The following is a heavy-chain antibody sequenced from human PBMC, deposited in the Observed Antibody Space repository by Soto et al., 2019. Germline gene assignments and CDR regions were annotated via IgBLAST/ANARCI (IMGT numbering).Heavy chain of an antibody. V-gene: IGHV4-59*11. Sequence: SETLSLTCTVSGGSISSHYWSWVRQAPGKGLEWIGHIYYRGSTNYNPSLRSRSTISVDTSKNQFSLKLSSVTAADTAVYYCAREVAVAGTYWFDPWGQGTLVTVSS. D-gene: IGHD6-19*01. CDR3: AREVAVAGTYWFDP. CDR1: GGSISSHY. CDR2: IYYRGST. J-gene: IGHJ5*02.